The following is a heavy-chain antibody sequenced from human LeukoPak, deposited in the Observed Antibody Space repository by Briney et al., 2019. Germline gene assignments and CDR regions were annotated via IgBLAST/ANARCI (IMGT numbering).Heavy chain of an antibody. D-gene: IGHD3-22*01. CDR1: GGSFSGYY. J-gene: IGHJ4*02. CDR3: ARGRRYYYDSSGRLGY. V-gene: IGHV4-34*01. CDR2: INHSGST. Sequence: SETLSLTCAVYGGSFSGYYWSWIRQPPGKGLEWIGEINHSGSTNYNPSLKSRVTISVDTSKNQFSLKLSSVTAADTAVYYCARGRRYYYDSSGRLGYWGQGTLVTVSS.